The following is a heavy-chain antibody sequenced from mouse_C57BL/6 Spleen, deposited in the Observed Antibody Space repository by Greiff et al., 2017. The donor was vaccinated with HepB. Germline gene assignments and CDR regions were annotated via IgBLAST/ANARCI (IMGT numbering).Heavy chain of an antibody. D-gene: IGHD3-2*02. J-gene: IGHJ3*01. CDR1: GFNIKDDY. CDR3: TTLRQLRLQDAY. V-gene: IGHV14-4*01. CDR2: IDPENGDT. Sequence: EVKLQESGAELVRPGASVKLSCTASGFNIKDDYMHWVKQRPEQGLEWIGWIDPENGDTEYASKFQGKATITADTSSNTAYLQLSSLTSEDTAVYYCTTLRQLRLQDAYWGQGTLVTVSA.